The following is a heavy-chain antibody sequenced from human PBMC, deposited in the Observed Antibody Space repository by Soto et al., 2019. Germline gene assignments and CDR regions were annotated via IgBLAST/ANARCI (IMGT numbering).Heavy chain of an antibody. CDR2: ISGGTT. Sequence: EVQLLESGGGLVQPGGSLRLSCATSGFTFSNYAMTWVRQAPGEGLEWVSTISGGTTYYADSVKGRFTISRDNPKKTLELQMNSLRAEDTAVYYCVKDWSGDKCQCLDVWGQGTTVTVSS. D-gene: IGHD3-3*01. CDR1: GFTFSNYA. CDR3: VKDWSGDKCQCLDV. J-gene: IGHJ6*02. V-gene: IGHV3-23*01.